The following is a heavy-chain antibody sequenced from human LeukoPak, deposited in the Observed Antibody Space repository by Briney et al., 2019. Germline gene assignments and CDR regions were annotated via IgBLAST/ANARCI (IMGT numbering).Heavy chain of an antibody. CDR3: ARDRGVREFDY. CDR2: ISYDGSNK. Sequence: SCKASGYTFTSYAMHWVRQAPGKGLEWVAVISYDGSNKYYADSVKGRFTISRDNSKNTLYLQMNSLRAEDTAVYYCARDRGVREFDYWGQGTPVTVSS. J-gene: IGHJ4*02. CDR1: GYTFTSYA. D-gene: IGHD1-1*01. V-gene: IGHV3-30-3*01.